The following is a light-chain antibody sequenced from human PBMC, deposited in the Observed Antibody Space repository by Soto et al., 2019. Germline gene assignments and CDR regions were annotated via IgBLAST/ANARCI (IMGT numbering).Light chain of an antibody. CDR1: TSDVGGYYY. CDR2: DVS. J-gene: IGLJ2*01. V-gene: IGLV2-11*01. CDR3: CSYAGSYTVV. Sequence: QSVLTQPRSVSGSPGQSVTISCTGTTSDVGGYYYVSWYQQHPGKAPKLMIYDVSKRPSGVPGPFSGSKSGNTASLTISGLQAEDEADYYCCSYAGSYTVVFGGGTKLTVL.